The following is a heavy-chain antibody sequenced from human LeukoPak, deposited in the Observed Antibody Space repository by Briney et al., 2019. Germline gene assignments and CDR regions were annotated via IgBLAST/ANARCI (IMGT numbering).Heavy chain of an antibody. CDR2: MNPNSGNT. V-gene: IGHV1-8*01. CDR1: GYTFTSYD. CDR3: ARDYYDSSGYGGFYYYYYGMDV. Sequence: ASVKVSCKASGYTFTSYDINWVRQATGQGLEWVGWMNPNSGNTGYAQKFQGRVTMTRNTSISTAYMELSSLRSEDTAVYYCARDYYDSSGYGGFYYYYYGMDVWGQGTTVTVSS. D-gene: IGHD3-22*01. J-gene: IGHJ6*02.